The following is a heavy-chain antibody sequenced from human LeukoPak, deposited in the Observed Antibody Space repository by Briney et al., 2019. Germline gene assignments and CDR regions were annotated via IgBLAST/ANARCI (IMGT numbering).Heavy chain of an antibody. CDR3: ARYIAAAVPNAFDI. Sequence: GGSLRLSCAASGFTFSSYSMNWVRQAPGKGLEWVSSISNSSSYIYYADSVKGRFTISRDNAKNSPYLQMNSLRAEDTAVYYCARYIAAAVPNAFDIWGQGTMATVSS. CDR1: GFTFSSYS. V-gene: IGHV3-21*01. J-gene: IGHJ3*02. CDR2: ISNSSSYI. D-gene: IGHD6-13*01.